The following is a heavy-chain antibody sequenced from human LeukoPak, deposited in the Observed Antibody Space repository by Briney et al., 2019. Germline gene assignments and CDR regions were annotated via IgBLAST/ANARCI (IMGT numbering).Heavy chain of an antibody. CDR1: GFTFSSYG. Sequence: GGSLRLSCAASGFTFSSYGMNWVRQAPGKGLEWVSSISSSSSSYIYYADSVKGRFTISRDNAKNSLYLQMNSLRAEDTAVYYCARISDSSGGSCYSRNYWGQGTLVTVSS. V-gene: IGHV3-21*01. CDR3: ARISDSSGGSCYSRNY. J-gene: IGHJ4*02. CDR2: ISSSSSSYI. D-gene: IGHD2-15*01.